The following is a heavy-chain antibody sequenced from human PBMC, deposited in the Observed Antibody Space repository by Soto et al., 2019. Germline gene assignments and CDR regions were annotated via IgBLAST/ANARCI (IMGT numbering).Heavy chain of an antibody. V-gene: IGHV3-30*18. CDR2: ISYDGSNK. CDR3: AKAQSSSSGWYWSFQKDPLGDY. Sequence: QVQLVESGGGVVQPGRSLRLSCAASGFTFSSYGMHWVRQAPGKGLEWVAVISYDGSNKYYADSVKGRFTISRDNSKNTLYLQMNSLRAEDTAVYYCAKAQSSSSGWYWSFQKDPLGDYWGQGTLVTVSS. D-gene: IGHD6-19*01. CDR1: GFTFSSYG. J-gene: IGHJ4*02.